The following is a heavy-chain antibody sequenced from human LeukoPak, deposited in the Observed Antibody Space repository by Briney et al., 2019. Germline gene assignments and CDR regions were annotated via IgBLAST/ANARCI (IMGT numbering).Heavy chain of an antibody. Sequence: NPSEALSLTCAVYGGSFSGYYWSWIRQPPGKGLEWIGEINHSGSTNYNPSLKSRVTISVDTSKNQFSLKLSSVTAADTAVYYCASSFGELFGWFDPWGQGTLVTVSS. J-gene: IGHJ5*02. D-gene: IGHD3-10*01. V-gene: IGHV4-34*01. CDR2: INHSGST. CDR3: ASSFGELFGWFDP. CDR1: GGSFSGYY.